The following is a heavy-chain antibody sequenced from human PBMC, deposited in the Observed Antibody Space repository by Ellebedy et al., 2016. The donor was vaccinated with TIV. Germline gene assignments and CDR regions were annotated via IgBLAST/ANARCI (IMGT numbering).Heavy chain of an antibody. CDR1: GFTFSDYA. D-gene: IGHD1-26*01. CDR2: ISASGGST. V-gene: IGHV3-23*01. Sequence: GESLKISCAASGFTFSDYAMTWVCQAPGKGLEWVSTISASGGSTYYTDSVKGRFTISRDNSKNTVYLQMNSLRADHTALYYCAKGRRYSGYFDYWGQGTPVTVSS. J-gene: IGHJ4*02. CDR3: AKGRRYSGYFDY.